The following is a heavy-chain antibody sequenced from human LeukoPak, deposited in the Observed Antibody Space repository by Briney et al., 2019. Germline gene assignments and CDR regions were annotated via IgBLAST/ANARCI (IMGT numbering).Heavy chain of an antibody. CDR1: GFTFDDYA. CDR3: AKDKGQGYYASGILVL. Sequence: GSSLRLSCAASGFTFDDYAMHWVRQAPGKGLEWISVLNWNSSGIVYADSVKGRFTISRDNANNFLYLQMNSLRPEDTALYYCAKDKGQGYYASGILVLWGQGTLVTVSS. J-gene: IGHJ4*02. V-gene: IGHV3-9*01. CDR2: LNWNSSGI. D-gene: IGHD3-10*01.